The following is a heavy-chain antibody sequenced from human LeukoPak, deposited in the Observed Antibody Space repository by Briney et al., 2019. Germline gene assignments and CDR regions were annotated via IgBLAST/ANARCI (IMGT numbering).Heavy chain of an antibody. D-gene: IGHD5-18*01. CDR2: IYYSGST. CDR3: ARVSYGSRLDY. CDR1: GGSISSSSYY. V-gene: IGHV4-39*07. Sequence: SETLSLTCTVSGGSISSSSYYWGWLRQPPGKGLEWIGSIYYSGSTYYNPSLKSRVTISVDTSKNQFSLKLSSVTAADTAVYYCARVSYGSRLDYWGQGTLVTVSS. J-gene: IGHJ4*02.